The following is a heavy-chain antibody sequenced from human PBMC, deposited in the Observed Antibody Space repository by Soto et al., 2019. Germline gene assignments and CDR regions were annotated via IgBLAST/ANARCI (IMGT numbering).Heavy chain of an antibody. CDR3: ARGPGGFGEFSLDY. J-gene: IGHJ4*02. Sequence: QVQLQEWGPGLVKPSATLSLTCTVSGGSITTYYWSWIRQPAGQGLEWIGRIYSGGSTNYNPSLRSRVTEAVDMSKNQFPLKLSSVTAAGTAVYYWARGPGGFGEFSLDYWGQGTPGTGSS. V-gene: IGHV4-4*07. D-gene: IGHD3-10*01. CDR1: GGSITTYY. CDR2: IYSGGST.